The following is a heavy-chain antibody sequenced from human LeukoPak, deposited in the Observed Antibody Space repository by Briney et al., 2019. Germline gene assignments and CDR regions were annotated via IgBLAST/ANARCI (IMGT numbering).Heavy chain of an antibody. CDR3: ARGSPYSSGWLFDY. V-gene: IGHV4-59*01. CDR1: GGSISSYY. J-gene: IGHJ4*02. Sequence: PSETLSLTCTASGGSISSYYWSWIRQPPGKGLEWIGYIYYSGSTNYNPSLKSRVTISVDTSKNQFSLKLSSVTAADTAVYYCARGSPYSSGWLFDYWGQGTLVTVSS. D-gene: IGHD6-19*01. CDR2: IYYSGST.